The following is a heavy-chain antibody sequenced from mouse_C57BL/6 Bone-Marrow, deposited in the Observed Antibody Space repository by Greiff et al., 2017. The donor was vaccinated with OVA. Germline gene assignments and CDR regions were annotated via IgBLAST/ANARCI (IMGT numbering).Heavy chain of an antibody. V-gene: IGHV5-6*02. CDR3: ARPRGGVAY. CDR1: GFTFSSYG. J-gene: IGHJ3*01. Sequence: EVKLVESGGDLVKPGGSLKLSCAASGFTFSSYGMSWVRQTPDKRLEWVATISSGGSYTYYPDSVKGRFTISRDNAKHTLYLQMSSLKAEDTSMYDCARPRGGVAYWGQGTLVTVSA. CDR2: ISSGGSYT.